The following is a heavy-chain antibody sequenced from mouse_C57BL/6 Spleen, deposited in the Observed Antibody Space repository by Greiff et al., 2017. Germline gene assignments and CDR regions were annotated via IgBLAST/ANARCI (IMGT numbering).Heavy chain of an antibody. CDR2: IDPSDSYT. V-gene: IGHV1-69*01. Sequence: QVQLQQPGAELVMPGASVKLSCKASGYTFTSYWMHWVKQRPGQGLEWIGEIDPSDSYTNYNQKFKGKSTLTVDKSSSTAYMQLGSLTSEDSAVYYCARGAAQATDYWGQGTTLTVSS. J-gene: IGHJ2*01. CDR1: GYTFTSYW. D-gene: IGHD3-2*02. CDR3: ARGAAQATDY.